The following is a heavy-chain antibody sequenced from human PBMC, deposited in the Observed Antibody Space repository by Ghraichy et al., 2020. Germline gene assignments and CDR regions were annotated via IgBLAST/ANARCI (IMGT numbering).Heavy chain of an antibody. D-gene: IGHD5-18*01. V-gene: IGHV4-34*01. Sequence: SQTLSLTCAVYGGSFSGYYWSWIRQPPGKGLEWIGEINHSGSTNYNPSLKSRVTISVDTSKNQFSLTLSSVTAADTAVYYCARGKRGYSSMALGYWGQGTLVTVSS. CDR3: ARGKRGYSSMALGY. J-gene: IGHJ4*02. CDR2: INHSGST. CDR1: GGSFSGYY.